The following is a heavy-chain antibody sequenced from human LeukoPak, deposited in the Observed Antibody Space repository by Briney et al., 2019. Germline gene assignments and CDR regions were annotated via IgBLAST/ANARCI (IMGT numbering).Heavy chain of an antibody. J-gene: IGHJ5*02. CDR3: ARDFSGFCSGGSCSMGWFDP. CDR1: GGSISTYY. V-gene: IGHV4-59*01. Sequence: SETLSLTCTVSGGSISTYYWNWIRQPPGKGLEWIGSIYDSGSTNSNPSLKSRVTISVDTSKNQFSLKLSSVTAADTAVYYCARDFSGFCSGGSCSMGWFDPWGQGTLVTVSS. CDR2: IYDSGST. D-gene: IGHD2-15*01.